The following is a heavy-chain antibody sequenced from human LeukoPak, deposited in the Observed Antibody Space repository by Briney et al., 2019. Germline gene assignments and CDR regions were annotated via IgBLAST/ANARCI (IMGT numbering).Heavy chain of an antibody. V-gene: IGHV4-59*12. Sequence: SEALSLTCTVSGGSISGYYWSWIRQPPGKGLEWIGYIYYSGSTNYNPSLKSRVTILVDTSKNQFSLKLSSVTAADTAVYYCATENGFNDYWGQGTLVTVSS. J-gene: IGHJ4*02. CDR3: ATENGFNDY. D-gene: IGHD2-8*01. CDR1: GGSISGYY. CDR2: IYYSGST.